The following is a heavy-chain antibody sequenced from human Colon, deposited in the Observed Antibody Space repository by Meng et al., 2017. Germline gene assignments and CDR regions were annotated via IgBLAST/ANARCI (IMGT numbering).Heavy chain of an antibody. V-gene: IGHV3-66*02. Sequence: VVVVGCVGALVQAGGSLSFSCTVSGFRVSSDFMIWVGQAPGKELEWVSMIHSSAGTFFADSVKGRFTVSTDNSKNTLYLQMNSLRIEDTAVYHCANRFVWGLGTLVTVSS. CDR2: IHSSAGT. J-gene: IGHJ4*02. CDR3: ANRFV. CDR1: GFRVSSDF. D-gene: IGHD3-3*01.